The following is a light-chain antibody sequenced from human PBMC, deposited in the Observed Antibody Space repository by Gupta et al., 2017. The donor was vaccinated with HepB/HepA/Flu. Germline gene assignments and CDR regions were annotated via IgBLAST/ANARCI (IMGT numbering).Light chain of an antibody. CDR2: RNN. J-gene: IGLJ3*02. CDR3: SAWDSSLSAWV. Sequence: QAGLPQPPSVSEALRQTATLTCPGNSTNVGNQGAAWLQQHQGHPPKLLSYRNNNRPSGISERLSASRSGNTASLTITGLQPEDEADYYCSAWDSSLSAWVFGGGTKLTVL. CDR1: STNVGNQG. V-gene: IGLV10-54*01.